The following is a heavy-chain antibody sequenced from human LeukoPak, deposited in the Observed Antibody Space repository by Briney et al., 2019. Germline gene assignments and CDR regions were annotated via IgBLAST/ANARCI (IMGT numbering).Heavy chain of an antibody. CDR2: IYTSGST. J-gene: IGHJ6*03. Sequence: SETLSLTCAVYGGSFSGYYWSWIRQPAGKGLEWIGRIYTSGSTNYNPSLKSRVTISVDTSKNQFSLKLSSVTAADTAVYYCARAQYCSGGSCYWAPGYYYYYMDVWGKGTTVTISS. CDR1: GGSFSGYY. CDR3: ARAQYCSGGSCYWAPGYYYYYMDV. D-gene: IGHD2-15*01. V-gene: IGHV4-59*10.